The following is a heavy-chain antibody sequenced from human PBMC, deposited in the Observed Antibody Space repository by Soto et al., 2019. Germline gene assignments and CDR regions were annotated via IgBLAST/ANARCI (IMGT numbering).Heavy chain of an antibody. CDR1: GFTFSSYS. CDR2: ISSSSSTI. V-gene: IGHV3-48*02. D-gene: IGHD1-26*01. J-gene: IGHJ6*02. CDR3: ARGSGSYFHGMDV. Sequence: GGSLRLYCAASGFTFSSYSMNWVRQAPGKRLEWVSYISSSSSTIYYAESVKGRFTISRDNAKNSLYLQMNSLRDEDTAVYYCARGSGSYFHGMDVWGQGTTVTVSS.